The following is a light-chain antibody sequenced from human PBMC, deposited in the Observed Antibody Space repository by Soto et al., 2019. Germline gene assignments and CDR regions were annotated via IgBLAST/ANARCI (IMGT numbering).Light chain of an antibody. CDR2: DIS. Sequence: EFVMSQSSATLSVSPRERATLSCRASQSVSSNLAWYQQRPGQAPRLLIYDISNRATGVPARFSGSGSETEFTLTIRSLQSEDFAVYFCQQYNNWPSFGQGTRLEIK. V-gene: IGKV3-15*01. CDR1: QSVSSN. CDR3: QQYNNWPS. J-gene: IGKJ5*01.